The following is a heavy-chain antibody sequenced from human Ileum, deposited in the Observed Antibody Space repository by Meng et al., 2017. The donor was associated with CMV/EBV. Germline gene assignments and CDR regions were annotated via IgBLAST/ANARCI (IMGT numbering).Heavy chain of an antibody. D-gene: IGHD1-26*01. J-gene: IGHJ4*02. CDR3: ARGVRVGTSREFYFDY. V-gene: IGHV1-2*02. Sequence: QGQVVQSGAEVKKPGASVKVSCKASGYSFSGYYIQWVRQAPGQGPEWMGWINPKSGRANYAQKFQGRVTLTRDTSISTANMELSSLRSDDTAVYYCARGVRVGTSREFYFDYWGPGTLVTVSS. CDR1: GYSFSGYY. CDR2: INPKSGRA.